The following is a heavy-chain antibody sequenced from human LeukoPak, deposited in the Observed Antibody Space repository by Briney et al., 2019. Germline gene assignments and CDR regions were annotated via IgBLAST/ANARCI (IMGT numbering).Heavy chain of an antibody. CDR3: AKDRIVGVTSKTFDY. J-gene: IGHJ4*02. CDR2: ISSSSSYI. Sequence: PGGSPRLSCAASGFTFSSYSMNWVRQAPGKGLEWVSAISSSSSYIYFADSVKGRFTISRDNAKNSLYLQMNSLRAEDTAVYYCAKDRIVGVTSKTFDYWGQGTLVTVSS. CDR1: GFTFSSYS. D-gene: IGHD1-26*01. V-gene: IGHV3-21*01.